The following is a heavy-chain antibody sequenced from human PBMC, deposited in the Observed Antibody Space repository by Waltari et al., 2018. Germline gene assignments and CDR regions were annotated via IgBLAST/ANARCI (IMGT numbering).Heavy chain of an antibody. CDR3: ARDSPGIVAAGHY. CDR2: FYTSGST. CDR1: GGTISSGSYY. J-gene: IGHJ4*02. V-gene: IGHV4-61*02. Sequence: QVQLQESGPGLVKPSQTLSLTCTVSGGTISSGSYYWSWIRQPAGKGLEWIGRFYTSGSTYYNPSLKSRVTISVDTSKNQFSLKLSSVTAADTAVYYCARDSPGIVAAGHYWGQGTLVTVSS. D-gene: IGHD6-13*01.